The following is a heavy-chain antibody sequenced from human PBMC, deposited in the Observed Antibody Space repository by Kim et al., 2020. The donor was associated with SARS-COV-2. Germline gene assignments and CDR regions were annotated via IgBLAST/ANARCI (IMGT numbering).Heavy chain of an antibody. V-gene: IGHV3-15*01. D-gene: IGHD3-10*01. Sequence: GGSLRLSCAASGFTFSNAWMSWVRQAPGKGLEWVGRIKSKTDGGTTDYAAPVKGRFTISRDDSKNTLYLQMNSLKTEDTAVYYCTTDLLWFGEVQGAFDIWGQGTMVTVSS. CDR3: TTDLLWFGEVQGAFDI. J-gene: IGHJ3*02. CDR1: GFTFSNAW. CDR2: IKSKTDGGTT.